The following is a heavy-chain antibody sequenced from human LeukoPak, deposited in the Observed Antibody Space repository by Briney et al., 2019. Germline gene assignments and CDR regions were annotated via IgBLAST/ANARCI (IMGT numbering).Heavy chain of an antibody. J-gene: IGHJ4*02. CDR3: ARLIGGPARPGFDY. Sequence: GESLKISCKGSGYTFTNYWIGWVRQMPGKGLEWMGIIYPGDSDTKYNTSFQGQVTISADKSITTAYLQWSSLKASDSAIYYCARLIGGPARPGFDYWDQGTLVTVSS. CDR2: IYPGDSDT. CDR1: GYTFTNYW. D-gene: IGHD6-6*01. V-gene: IGHV5-51*01.